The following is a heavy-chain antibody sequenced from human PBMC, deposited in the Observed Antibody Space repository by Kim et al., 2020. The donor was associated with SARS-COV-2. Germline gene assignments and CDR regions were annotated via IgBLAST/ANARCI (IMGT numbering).Heavy chain of an antibody. Sequence: SVKVSCKASGGTFSSYAISWVRQAPGQGLEWMGGIIPIFGTANYAQKFQGRVTITADESTSTAYMELSSLRSEDTAVYYCARDWRSAENDAFDIWGQGTMVTVSS. CDR1: GGTFSSYA. J-gene: IGHJ3*02. V-gene: IGHV1-69*13. CDR3: ARDWRSAENDAFDI. CDR2: IIPIFGTA. D-gene: IGHD2-15*01.